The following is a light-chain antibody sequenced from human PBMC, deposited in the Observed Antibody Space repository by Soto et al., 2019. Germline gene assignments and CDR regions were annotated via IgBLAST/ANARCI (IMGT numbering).Light chain of an antibody. CDR3: LQDYIYPRT. V-gene: IGKV1-6*01. J-gene: IGKJ1*01. CDR2: GAS. CDR1: QDIRND. Sequence: AIQMTQSPSSLSASVGDRVTVTCRASQDIRNDLGWYQQRPGQAPQLLIYGASNLQSGVSSRFSGSGSGRDFTLTISSLQPEDSATYYCLQDYIYPRTFGHGTRVDIK.